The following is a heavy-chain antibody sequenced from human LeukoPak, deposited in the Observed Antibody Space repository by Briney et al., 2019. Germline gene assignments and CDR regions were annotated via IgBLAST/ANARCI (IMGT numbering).Heavy chain of an antibody. CDR2: ISSSSSYI. CDR3: ARGSGWLLES. J-gene: IGHJ4*02. D-gene: IGHD6-19*01. CDR1: GFTFSSYS. V-gene: IGHV3-21*01. Sequence: GGSLRLSCAASGFTFSSYSMNWVRQAPGKGLEWVSSISSSSSYIYYADSVKGRFTIPRDNAKNSLYLQMNSLRAEDTAVYYCARGSGWLLESWGQGTLVTVSS.